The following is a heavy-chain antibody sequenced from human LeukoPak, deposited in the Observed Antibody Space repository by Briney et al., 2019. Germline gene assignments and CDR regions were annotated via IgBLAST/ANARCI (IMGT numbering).Heavy chain of an antibody. CDR2: VYHSGSA. CDR1: GDSISSSNW. Sequence: PSGTLSLTCTVSGDSISSSNWWSWVRQPPGKGLGWIGQVYHSGSANYNPSLKSRLTISVDKSNNQFSLKMKFVTAADTAVYYCARDGGGNDCWGQGILVTVSS. J-gene: IGHJ4*02. CDR3: ARDGGGNDC. V-gene: IGHV4-4*02. D-gene: IGHD4-23*01.